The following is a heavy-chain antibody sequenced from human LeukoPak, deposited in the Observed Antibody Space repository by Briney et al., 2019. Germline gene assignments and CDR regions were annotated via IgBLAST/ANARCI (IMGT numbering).Heavy chain of an antibody. J-gene: IGHJ4*02. CDR3: AKDRRSGIVVAGTTDY. D-gene: IGHD6-19*01. CDR2: ISYDGSNK. Sequence: GRSLRLSCAASGFTFSSYAMHWVRQAPGKGLEWVAVISYDGSNKYYADSVKGRFTISRDNSKNTLYLQMNSLRAEDTAEYYCAKDRRSGIVVAGTTDYWGQGTLVTVSS. CDR1: GFTFSSYA. V-gene: IGHV3-30*04.